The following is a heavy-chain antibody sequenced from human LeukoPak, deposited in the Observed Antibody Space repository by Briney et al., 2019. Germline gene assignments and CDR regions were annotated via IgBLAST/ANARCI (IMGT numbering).Heavy chain of an antibody. J-gene: IGHJ6*02. CDR3: ARGSYYDILTGYYPYYFYGMDV. CDR2: IYYSGST. V-gene: IGHV4-30-4*08. D-gene: IGHD3-9*01. Sequence: PSQTLSLTCIVSGGSISSGNYFWSWIRQSPGTGLEWIGYIYYSGSTYCNPSFESRVTISIDTSKDQFSLRLTSVTAADTAVYYCARGSYYDILTGYYPYYFYGMDVWGQGTTVTVSS. CDR1: GGSISSGNYF.